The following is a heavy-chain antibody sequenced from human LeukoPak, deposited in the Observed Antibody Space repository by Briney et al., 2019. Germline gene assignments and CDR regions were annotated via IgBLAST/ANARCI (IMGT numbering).Heavy chain of an antibody. CDR2: ISSSSSYI. CDR3: ARDAPTIHYYDSSGYYVVGTQFDY. CDR1: GFTFSSYS. V-gene: IGHV3-21*01. Sequence: GGSLRLSCAASGFTFSSYSMNWVRQAPGKGLEWVSSISSSSSYIYYADSVKGRFTISRDNAKNSLYLQMNSLRAEDTAAYYCARDAPTIHYYDSSGYYVVGTQFDYWGQGTLVTVSS. J-gene: IGHJ4*02. D-gene: IGHD3-22*01.